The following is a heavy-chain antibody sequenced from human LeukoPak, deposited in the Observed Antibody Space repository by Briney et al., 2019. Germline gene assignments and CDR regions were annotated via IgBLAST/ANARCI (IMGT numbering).Heavy chain of an antibody. Sequence: GGSLRLSCAASGFTFRSYAMTWVRQAPGKGLEWVSVITGSGGSTYYADSVEGRFTISRDNSEDTLYLQMNMRADDTAVYYCAKSVSGNIAAGLDYWGQGTLVTVSS. J-gene: IGHJ4*02. V-gene: IGHV3-23*01. CDR2: ITGSGGST. D-gene: IGHD6-13*01. CDR3: AKSVSGNIAAGLDY. CDR1: GFTFRSYA.